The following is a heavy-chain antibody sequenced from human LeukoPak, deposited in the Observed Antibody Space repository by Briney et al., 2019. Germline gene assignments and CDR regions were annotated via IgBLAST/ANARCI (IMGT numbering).Heavy chain of an antibody. V-gene: IGHV1-46*01. CDR3: ARVGYYDSKELGAFDI. J-gene: IGHJ3*02. CDR1: GYTFTSYY. Sequence: ASVKVSCKASGYTFTSYYMHWVRQAPGQGLEWMGIINPSGGSTSYAQKFQGRVTITADESTSTAYMELSSLRSEDTAVYYCARVGYYDSKELGAFDIWGQGTMVTVSS. D-gene: IGHD3-22*01. CDR2: INPSGGST.